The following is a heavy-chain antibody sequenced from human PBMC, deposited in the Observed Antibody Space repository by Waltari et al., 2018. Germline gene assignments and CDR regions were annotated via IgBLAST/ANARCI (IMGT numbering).Heavy chain of an antibody. CDR1: GGSIRSSSYY. D-gene: IGHD3-3*01. Sequence: QLQLQESGPGLVKPSETLSLTCTVSGGSIRSSSYYWGWIRQPPGKVLEWIGSIYSSGSTYYNSSLKRRVTIYVDTSKNQFSLKVTSVTAADTAVYYCARVADWSGYYIDAFDIWGQGTMVTVSS. CDR2: IYSSGST. V-gene: IGHV4-39*01. CDR3: ARVADWSGYYIDAFDI. J-gene: IGHJ3*02.